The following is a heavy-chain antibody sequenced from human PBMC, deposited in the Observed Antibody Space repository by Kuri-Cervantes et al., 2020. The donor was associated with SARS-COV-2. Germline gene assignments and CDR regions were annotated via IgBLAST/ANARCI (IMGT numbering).Heavy chain of an antibody. Sequence: SETLSLTCAVYGGSFSGYYWSWIRQPPGKGLEWIGYIYHSGSTYYNPSLKSRVTISVDRSKNQFSLKLSSVTAADTAVYYCARDPSGYSYGIYYYGMDVWGQGTTVTVSS. V-gene: IGHV4-34*01. J-gene: IGHJ6*02. CDR1: GGSFSGYY. CDR2: IYHSGST. D-gene: IGHD5-18*01. CDR3: ARDPSGYSYGIYYYGMDV.